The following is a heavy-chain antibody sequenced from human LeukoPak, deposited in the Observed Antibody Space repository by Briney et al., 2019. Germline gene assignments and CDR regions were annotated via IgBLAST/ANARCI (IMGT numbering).Heavy chain of an antibody. CDR1: GFTVSSSY. CDR2: FYRGDST. J-gene: IGHJ4*02. D-gene: IGHD2-15*01. Sequence: GGSLRLSCAATGFTVSSSYMYWVRQAPGKGLEWVSFFYRGDSTYYAESVRGRFTISRDNSKNTLYLLMNSLIPEDTAVYYCAREVVSSPSYFDSWGQGTLVTVSS. CDR3: AREVVSSPSYFDS. V-gene: IGHV3-53*01.